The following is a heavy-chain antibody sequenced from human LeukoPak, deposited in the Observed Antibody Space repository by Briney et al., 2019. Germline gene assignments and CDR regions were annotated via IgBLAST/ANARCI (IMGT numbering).Heavy chain of an antibody. J-gene: IGHJ3*02. D-gene: IGHD6-13*01. V-gene: IGHV3-23*01. CDR3: ARDRHGTAFDI. Sequence: GGSLRLSCAASGFTFSSYAMSWVRQAPGKGLEWVSAISGSGGSTYYADSVKGRFTISRDNAKNSLYLQMNSLRAEDTAVYYCARDRHGTAFDIWGQGTMVTVSS. CDR2: ISGSGGST. CDR1: GFTFSSYA.